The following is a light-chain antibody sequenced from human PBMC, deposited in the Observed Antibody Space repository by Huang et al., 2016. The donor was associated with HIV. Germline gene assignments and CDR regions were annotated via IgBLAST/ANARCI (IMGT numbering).Light chain of an antibody. V-gene: IGKV3-15*01. Sequence: EVVMTQSPVTLSVSPGERATLSCRATQSVNNKLAWFQQKPGQAARRLIHDASIMATGIPDRVSGSGSGTEFTLTISSLQSEDFAVYYCQQYNNWPPWTFGQGTKVEIK. CDR2: DAS. J-gene: IGKJ1*01. CDR1: QSVNNK. CDR3: QQYNNWPPWT.